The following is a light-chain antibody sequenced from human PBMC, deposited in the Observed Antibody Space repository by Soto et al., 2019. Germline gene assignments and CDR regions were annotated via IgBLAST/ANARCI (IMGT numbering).Light chain of an antibody. J-gene: IGLJ1*01. CDR1: SSDIGGYNY. CDR3: SSYTNPNTQYV. V-gene: IGLV2-14*03. CDR2: DVS. Sequence: QSALTQPASVSGSPGQSIAISCTGTSSDIGGYNYVSWYQQHPGKAPKLLIYDVSNRPSGVSYRFSGSKSGNTASLTISGLQTEDEADYYCSSYTNPNTQYVFGPGTKLTVL.